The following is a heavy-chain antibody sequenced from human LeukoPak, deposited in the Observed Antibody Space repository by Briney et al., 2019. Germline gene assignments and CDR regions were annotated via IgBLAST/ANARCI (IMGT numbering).Heavy chain of an antibody. CDR3: ARGAGYSYRVAFDI. D-gene: IGHD3-22*01. J-gene: IGHJ3*02. Sequence: GGSLRLSCAASGSTFDDYGMSWVRQAPGKGLEWVSGINWNGGSTGYADSVKGRFTISRDNAKNSLYLQMNSLRAEDTALYYCARGAGYSYRVAFDIWGQGTMATVSS. CDR2: INWNGGST. V-gene: IGHV3-20*04. CDR1: GSTFDDYG.